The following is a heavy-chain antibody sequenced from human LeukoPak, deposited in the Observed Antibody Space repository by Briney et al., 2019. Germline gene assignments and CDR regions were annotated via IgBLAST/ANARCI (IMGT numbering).Heavy chain of an antibody. CDR3: ARTTEGGYTYGYFYYYYMDV. CDR2: IYYSGST. V-gene: IGHV4-59*11. J-gene: IGHJ6*03. D-gene: IGHD5-18*01. Sequence: SETLSLTCTVSGGSISSHYWSWIRQPPGKGLEWIGYIYYSGSTNYNPSLKSRVTISVDTSKNQFSLKLSSVTAADTAVYYCARTTEGGYTYGYFYYYYMDVWGKGTTVTISS. CDR1: GGSISSHY.